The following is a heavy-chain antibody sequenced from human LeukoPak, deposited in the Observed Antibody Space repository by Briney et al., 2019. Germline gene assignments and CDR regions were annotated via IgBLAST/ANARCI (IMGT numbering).Heavy chain of an antibody. J-gene: IGHJ3*02. D-gene: IGHD3-22*01. CDR2: ISASGGST. V-gene: IGHV3-23*01. Sequence: GGSLRLSCAASGFTVSSNYMSWVRQAPEKGLEWVSAISASGGSTYHADSVKGRFTISRDNSKNTVNLQMNSLRGEDTAVYYCVKVGGSGYYPDIWGQGTMVTVSS. CDR3: VKVGGSGYYPDI. CDR1: GFTVSSNY.